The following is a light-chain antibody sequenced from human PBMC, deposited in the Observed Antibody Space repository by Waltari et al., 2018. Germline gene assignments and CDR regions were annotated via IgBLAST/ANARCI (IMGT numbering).Light chain of an antibody. V-gene: IGLV2-11*01. CDR2: DIN. J-gene: IGLJ1*01. CDR1: SANLGGYNY. CDR3: CSYEATNTLV. Sequence: QSALTQPRSVSGSPGQSVTISCTGTSANLGGYNYVSWYQQHPGKAPKVVIYDINKCPSGVPDRFSGSQSGNTASLTISGLQAEDEADYYCCSYEATNTLVFGTGTKVTVL.